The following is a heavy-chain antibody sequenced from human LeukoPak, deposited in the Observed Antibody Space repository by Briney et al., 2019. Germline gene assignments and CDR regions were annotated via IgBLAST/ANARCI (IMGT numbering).Heavy chain of an antibody. CDR2: ISGSGST. CDR1: GDSISYFY. V-gene: IGHV4-4*07. J-gene: IGHJ3*02. Sequence: PSETLSLTCSVSGDSISYFYWSWIRQAAGKGLEWIGRISGSGSTDYNASLKSRVTMSVDTSKNQLSLKVISVTAADTAVYYCAREFWNYRSGNLQAFHIWGPGTMVTVSS. D-gene: IGHD3-10*01. CDR3: AREFWNYRSGNLQAFHI.